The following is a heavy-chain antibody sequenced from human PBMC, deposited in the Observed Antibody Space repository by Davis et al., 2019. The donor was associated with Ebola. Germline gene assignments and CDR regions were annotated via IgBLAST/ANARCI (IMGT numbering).Heavy chain of an antibody. J-gene: IGHJ4*02. V-gene: IGHV3-48*02. CDR1: GFSFGSYS. CDR2: TSTTSSTI. CDR3: ARDAFSLSRYDTEDH. D-gene: IGHD3-9*01. Sequence: GESLKISCAASGFSFGSYSMNWVRQAPGKGLEWVAYTSTTSSTIWYADSVKGRFTISRDNAKYSLYLQMNSLRDEDTAIYYCARDAFSLSRYDTEDHWGQGTLVTVSS.